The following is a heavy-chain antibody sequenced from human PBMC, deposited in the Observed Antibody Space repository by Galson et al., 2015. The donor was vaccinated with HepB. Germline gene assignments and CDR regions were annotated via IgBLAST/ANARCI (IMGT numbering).Heavy chain of an antibody. J-gene: IGHJ2*01. CDR2: ISSNGGST. Sequence: SLRLSCAASGFTFKNYAMHWVRQAPGKGLEYVSTISSNGGSTYYANSVKGRFTISRDNSKNTLYLQMGSLRAEDMAVYYCARTYYDSTGSSKNWYFDLWGRGTLVTVSS. CDR1: GFTFKNYA. CDR3: ARTYYDSTGSSKNWYFDL. V-gene: IGHV3-64*01. D-gene: IGHD3-22*01.